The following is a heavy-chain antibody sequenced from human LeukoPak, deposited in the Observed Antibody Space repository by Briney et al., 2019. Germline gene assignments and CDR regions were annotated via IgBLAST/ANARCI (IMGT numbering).Heavy chain of an antibody. CDR3: ARVVAAGSGWFDP. J-gene: IGHJ5*02. Sequence: RPGGSLRLSCAASGFTFDDYGLSWIRQPPGKGLDWVAGINWNGGSTGYADSVKGRFTISRDNAKNSLYLQMNSLRGEDTALYYCARVVAAGSGWFDPWGQGTLVTVSS. CDR1: GFTFDDYG. D-gene: IGHD6-13*01. CDR2: INWNGGST. V-gene: IGHV3-20*04.